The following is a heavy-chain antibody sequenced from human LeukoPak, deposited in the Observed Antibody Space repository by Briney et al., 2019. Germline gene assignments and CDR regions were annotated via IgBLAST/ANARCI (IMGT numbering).Heavy chain of an antibody. CDR2: IKQDGSEK. Sequence: GGSLRLSCAASGFTFSSYEMNWVRQAPGKGLEWVANIKQDGSEKYYVDSVKGRFTISRDNAKNSLYLQMDSLRADDTAVYYCARTPTITMVRGVIITNNIPTYYFDYWGQGTLVTVSS. CDR1: GFTFSSYE. CDR3: ARTPTITMVRGVIITNNIPTYYFDY. V-gene: IGHV3-7*01. D-gene: IGHD3-10*01. J-gene: IGHJ4*02.